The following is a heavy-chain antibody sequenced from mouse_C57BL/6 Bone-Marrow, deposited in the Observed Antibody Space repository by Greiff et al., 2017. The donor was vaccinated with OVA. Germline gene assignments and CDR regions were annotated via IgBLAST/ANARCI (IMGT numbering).Heavy chain of an antibody. CDR1: GYTFTSYW. Sequence: QVQLQESGAELVKPGASVKLSCKASGYTFTSYWMHWVKQRPGRGLEWIGRIDPNSGGTKYNEKFKSKATLTVDKPSSTAYMQLSSLTSEDSAVYYCARSETTVVATEDAMDYWGQGTSVTVSS. V-gene: IGHV1-72*01. J-gene: IGHJ4*01. D-gene: IGHD1-1*01. CDR2: IDPNSGGT. CDR3: ARSETTVVATEDAMDY.